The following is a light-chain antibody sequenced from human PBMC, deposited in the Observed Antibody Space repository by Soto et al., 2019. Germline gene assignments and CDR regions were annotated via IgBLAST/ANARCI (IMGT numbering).Light chain of an antibody. CDR3: SSYTSSSTLV. J-gene: IGLJ1*01. CDR1: NSDVGGYNY. CDR2: EVS. Sequence: QSALTQPASVSGSLGQSITISCTGTNSDVGGYNYVSWYQQHPGKAPKLMIYEVSNRPSGVSNRFSGSKSGNTASLTISGLQAEDEADYYCSSYTSSSTLVFGTGTKLTVL. V-gene: IGLV2-14*01.